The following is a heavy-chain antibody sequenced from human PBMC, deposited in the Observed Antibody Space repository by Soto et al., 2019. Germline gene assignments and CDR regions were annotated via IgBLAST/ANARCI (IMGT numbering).Heavy chain of an antibody. V-gene: IGHV3-11*01. J-gene: IGHJ6*03. CDR1: GFTFSDYD. CDR2: ISSSGSTI. Sequence: GGSLRLSCAASGFTFSDYDMSWIRQAPGKGLEWVSYISSSGSTIYYADSVKGRFTISRDNAKNSLYLQMNSLRAEDTAVYYCAREGEENCSGGSCYSDYYYYYMDVWGKGTAVTVSS. D-gene: IGHD2-15*01. CDR3: AREGEENCSGGSCYSDYYYYYMDV.